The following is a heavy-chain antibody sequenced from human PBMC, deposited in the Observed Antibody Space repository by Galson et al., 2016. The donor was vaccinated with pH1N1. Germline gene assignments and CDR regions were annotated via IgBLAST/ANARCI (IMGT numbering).Heavy chain of an antibody. Sequence: SLRLSCAASGFIFNTYGMHWVRQAPGKELEWLAFIQYDGRGTYYADSVKGRFGISRDNAKNSLFLQMNSLRAEDTAVYYCARAGNPFDYWGQGTLVTVSS. CDR2: IQYDGRGT. J-gene: IGHJ4*02. V-gene: IGHV3-33*05. CDR1: GFIFNTYG. D-gene: IGHD6-19*01. CDR3: ARAGNPFDY.